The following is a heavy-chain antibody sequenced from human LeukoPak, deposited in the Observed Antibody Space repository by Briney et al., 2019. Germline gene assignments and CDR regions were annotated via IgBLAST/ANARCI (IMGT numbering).Heavy chain of an antibody. J-gene: IGHJ4*02. CDR2: IIPIFGTA. V-gene: IGHV1-69*05. CDR3: ARRSSSGSPAGGAY. Sequence: SVKVSCKASGGTFSSYAISWVRQAPGQGLEWMGRIIPIFGTANYAQKFQGRVTITTDESTSTAYMELSSLRPEDTAVYYCARRSSSGSPAGGAYWGQGTLVTVSS. CDR1: GGTFSSYA. D-gene: IGHD1-26*01.